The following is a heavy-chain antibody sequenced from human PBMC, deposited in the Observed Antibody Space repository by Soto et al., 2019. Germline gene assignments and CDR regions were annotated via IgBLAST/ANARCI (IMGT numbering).Heavy chain of an antibody. V-gene: IGHV1-69*13. CDR3: ARNSWGDGYNRPGFDY. CDR1: GGTFSSYA. D-gene: IGHD5-12*01. Sequence: SVKVSCKASGGTFSSYAISWVRQAPGQGLEWMGGIIPIFGTANYAQKFQGRVTITADESTSTAYMELSSLRSEDTAVDDCARNSWGDGYNRPGFDYWGQGTLVTVSS. CDR2: IIPIFGTA. J-gene: IGHJ4*02.